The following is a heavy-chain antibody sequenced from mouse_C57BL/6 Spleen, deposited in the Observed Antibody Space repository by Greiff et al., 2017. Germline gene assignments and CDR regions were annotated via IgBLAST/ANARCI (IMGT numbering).Heavy chain of an antibody. J-gene: IGHJ1*03. CDR1: GFTFSDYY. CDR3: ARATTARYFDV. D-gene: IGHD1-2*01. V-gene: IGHV5-16*01. Sequence: EVKLMESEGGLVQPGSSMKLSCTASGFTFSDYYMAWVRQVPEKGLEWVANINYDGSSTYYLDSLKSRFIISRDNAKNILYLQMSSLKSEDTATYYCARATTARYFDVWGTGTTVTVSS. CDR2: INYDGSST.